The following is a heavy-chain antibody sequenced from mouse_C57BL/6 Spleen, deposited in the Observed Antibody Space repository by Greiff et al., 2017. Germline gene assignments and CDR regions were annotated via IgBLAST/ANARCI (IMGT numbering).Heavy chain of an antibody. J-gene: IGHJ3*01. V-gene: IGHV10-1*01. CDR3: VSPFYYGSSYAWFAY. CDR1: GFSFNTYA. Sequence: EAGGGLVQPKGSLKLSCAASGFSFNTYAMNWVRQAPGQGLEWVARIRSKSNNYATYYADSVKDRFTISRDDSESMLYLQMNNLKTEDTAMYYGVSPFYYGSSYAWFAYWGQGTLVTVSA. CDR2: IRSKSNNYAT. D-gene: IGHD1-1*01.